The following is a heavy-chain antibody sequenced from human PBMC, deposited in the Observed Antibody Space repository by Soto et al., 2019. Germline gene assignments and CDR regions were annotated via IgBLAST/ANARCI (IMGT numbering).Heavy chain of an antibody. J-gene: IGHJ6*02. CDR2: INGDGSNA. D-gene: IGHD4-4*01. Sequence: EVQLVESGGTLVQPEGSLRLSRAAAGFTFTNYWMHWVRQAPGKGLVWVSRINGDGSNAFYADSVKGRFTISRDNAKNTVYLQMNSLRAEDTAIYYCARGIQYRYGMDVWGQGTTVTVSS. V-gene: IGHV3-74*01. CDR3: ARGIQYRYGMDV. CDR1: GFTFTNYW.